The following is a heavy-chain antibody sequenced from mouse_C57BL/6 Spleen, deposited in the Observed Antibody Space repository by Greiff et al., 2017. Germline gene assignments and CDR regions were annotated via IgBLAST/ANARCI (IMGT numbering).Heavy chain of an antibody. D-gene: IGHD1-1*01. CDR3: ARSNYGSRLGAIDY. CDR1: GYAFTNYL. J-gene: IGHJ4*01. V-gene: IGHV1-54*01. Sequence: QVQLQQSGAELVRPGTSVKVSCKASGYAFTNYLIEWVKQRPGQGLEWIGVINPGSGGTNYNEKFKGKATLTADKSSSTAYMQLSSLTSEDSAVYFCARSNYGSRLGAIDYWGKGTSGTVSS. CDR2: INPGSGGT.